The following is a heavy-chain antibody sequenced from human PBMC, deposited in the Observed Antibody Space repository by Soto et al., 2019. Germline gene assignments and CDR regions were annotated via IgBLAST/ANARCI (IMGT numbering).Heavy chain of an antibody. CDR2: IDTSGNT. CDR3: ARYSNNWFQTEGMDV. J-gene: IGHJ6*02. D-gene: IGHD6-13*01. CDR1: VASTSTDN. V-gene: IGHV4-4*07. Sequence: PSATLSTACGVSVASTSTDNWSGIRKPAGKGLEWIGRIDTSGNTNYNPSLKGRVTMSVDTSKKQFSLKLTSVTAADTAVYYCARYSNNWFQTEGMDVWGQGHTVTV.